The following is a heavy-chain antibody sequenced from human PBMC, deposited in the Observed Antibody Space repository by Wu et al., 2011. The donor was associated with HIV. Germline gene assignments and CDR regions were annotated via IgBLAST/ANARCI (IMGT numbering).Heavy chain of an antibody. V-gene: IGHV1-69*05. CDR3: ARGRRGKWDHDWYFDL. J-gene: IGHJ2*01. D-gene: IGHD1-26*01. CDR2: IIPFFGTT. CDR1: GDTFSRYA. Sequence: QVQLVQSGAEVKKPGSSVKVSCKASGDTFSRYAVSWVRQAPGQGLEWMGEIIPFFGTTTYAQKFQGGVTITTDDSTTTAYMELSSLRSEETAVYFCARGRRGKWDHDWYFDLWAVAPWSLSP.